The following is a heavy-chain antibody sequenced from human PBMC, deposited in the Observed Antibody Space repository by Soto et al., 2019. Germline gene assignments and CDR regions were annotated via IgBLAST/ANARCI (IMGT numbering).Heavy chain of an antibody. CDR2: IRSKAYGGTT. CDR3: TSYLAACTNGVCAFDI. D-gene: IGHD2-8*01. V-gene: IGHV3-49*04. J-gene: IGHJ3*02. Sequence: PGGSLRLSCTASGFTFGDYAMSWVRQAPGKGLEWVGFIRSKAYGGTTEYAASVKGRFTISRDDSKSIAYLQMNSLKTEDTAVYYCTSYLAACTNGVCAFDIWGQGTEVTVSS. CDR1: GFTFGDYA.